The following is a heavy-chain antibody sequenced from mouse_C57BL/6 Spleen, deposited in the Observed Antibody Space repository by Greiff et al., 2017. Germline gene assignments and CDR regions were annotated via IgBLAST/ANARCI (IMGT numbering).Heavy chain of an antibody. CDR2: IYPGDGDT. CDR3: ARERDYDVGYAMDY. CDR1: GYAFSSSW. V-gene: IGHV1-82*01. D-gene: IGHD2-4*01. J-gene: IGHJ4*01. Sequence: QVQLQQSGPELVKPGASVKISCKASGYAFSSSWLNWVKQRPGKGLEWIGRIYPGDGDTNYNGKFKGKATLTADKSSSTAYMQLSSLTSEDSAVYFCARERDYDVGYAMDYWGQGTSVTVSS.